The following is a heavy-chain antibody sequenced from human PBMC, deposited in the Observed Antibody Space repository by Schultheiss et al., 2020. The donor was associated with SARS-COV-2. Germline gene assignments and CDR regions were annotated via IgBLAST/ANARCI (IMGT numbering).Heavy chain of an antibody. V-gene: IGHV3-30*03. CDR2: ISYDGNNK. D-gene: IGHD6-13*01. CDR1: GFTFSSYG. CDR3: ASSIAAAGMRGYFDY. J-gene: IGHJ4*02. Sequence: GGSLRLSCAASGFTFSSYGMRWVRQAPGKGLEWVAVISYDGNNKYHADSVKGRFTISRDNSKNTVYLQMNSLRAEDTALYYCASSIAAAGMRGYFDYWGQGTLVTVSS.